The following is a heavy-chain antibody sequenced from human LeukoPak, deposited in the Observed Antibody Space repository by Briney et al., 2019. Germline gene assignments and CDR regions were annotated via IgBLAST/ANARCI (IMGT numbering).Heavy chain of an antibody. CDR1: GFTVSSSY. Sequence: QTGGSLRLSCAASGFTVSSSYMSWVRQAPGKGLEWVSLIYSGGDTYYADSVKGRFTISRDNSKNTLYLQMNSLRAEDTAVYYCARDLVGGSYGDWFDPWGQGTLVTVSS. D-gene: IGHD1-26*01. V-gene: IGHV3-66*01. CDR2: IYSGGDT. J-gene: IGHJ5*02. CDR3: ARDLVGGSYGDWFDP.